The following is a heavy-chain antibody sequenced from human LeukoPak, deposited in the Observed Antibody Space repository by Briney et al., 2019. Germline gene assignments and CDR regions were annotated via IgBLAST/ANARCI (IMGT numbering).Heavy chain of an antibody. D-gene: IGHD3-22*01. CDR2: IYPGDSDT. CDR3: ARPPAPDYYDSSGPRAFDI. J-gene: IGHJ3*02. Sequence: GESLKISCKGSGYSFTSYWIGWVRQMPGKGLEWMGIIYPGDSDTRYSLSFQGQVTISADKSISTAYLQWSSLKASDTAMYYCARPPAPDYYDSSGPRAFDIWGQGTMVTVSS. CDR1: GYSFTSYW. V-gene: IGHV5-51*01.